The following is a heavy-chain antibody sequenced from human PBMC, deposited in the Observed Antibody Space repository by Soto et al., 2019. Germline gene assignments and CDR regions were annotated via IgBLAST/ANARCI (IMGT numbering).Heavy chain of an antibody. CDR1: GGSISSGGYS. CDR3: ARAKAVAADY. Sequence: SETLSLTCAVSGGSISSGGYSWSWIRQPPGKGLEWIGYIYHSGSTYYNPSLKSRVTISVDRSKDQFSLKLSSVTAADTAAYYCARAKAVAADYWGQGTLVTVSS. J-gene: IGHJ4*02. D-gene: IGHD6-19*01. CDR2: IYHSGST. V-gene: IGHV4-30-2*01.